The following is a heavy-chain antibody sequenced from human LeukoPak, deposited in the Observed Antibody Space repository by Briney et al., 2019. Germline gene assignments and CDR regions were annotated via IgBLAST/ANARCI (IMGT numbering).Heavy chain of an antibody. CDR3: AREGGDYDILTGSTSHFDY. J-gene: IGHJ4*02. CDR1: GFTFSRLA. CDR2: ISSSGT. Sequence: GGSLRLSCAASGFTFSRLAMTWVRQAPGKGLEWVSTISSSGTYYADSVKGRFTISRDNSKNTQYLQMNSLRAEDTAVYYCAREGGDYDILTGSTSHFDYWGQGTLVTVSS. D-gene: IGHD3-9*01. V-gene: IGHV3-23*01.